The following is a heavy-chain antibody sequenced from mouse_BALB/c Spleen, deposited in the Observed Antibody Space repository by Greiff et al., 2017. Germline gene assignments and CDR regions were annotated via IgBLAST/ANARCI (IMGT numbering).Heavy chain of an antibody. CDR3: ARYDGNFYWYFDV. D-gene: IGHD2-1*01. J-gene: IGHJ1*01. CDR2: ISYSGST. V-gene: IGHV3-8*02. CDR1: GDSITSGY. Sequence: VQLKQSGPSLVKPSQTLSLTCSVTGDSITSGYWNWIRKFPGNKLEYMGYISYSGSTYYNPSLKSRISITRDTSKNQYYLQLNSVTTEDTATYYCARYDGNFYWYFDVWGAGTTVTVSS.